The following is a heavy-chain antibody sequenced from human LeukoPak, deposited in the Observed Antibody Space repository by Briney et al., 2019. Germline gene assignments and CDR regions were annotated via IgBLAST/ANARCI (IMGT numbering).Heavy chain of an antibody. CDR2: ISSSGDYT. CDR3: ARDAQWRLRGPPDF. V-gene: IGHV3-21*01. D-gene: IGHD6-19*01. Sequence: GSLRLSCVASGFTLSSRSMNWVRQTPGKGLEWVSSISSSGDYTYYTDSVRGRFTISRDDANNSLYLQMNSLRAEDTAVYYCARDAQWRLRGPPDFWGQGTLVTVSS. J-gene: IGHJ4*02. CDR1: GFTLSSRS.